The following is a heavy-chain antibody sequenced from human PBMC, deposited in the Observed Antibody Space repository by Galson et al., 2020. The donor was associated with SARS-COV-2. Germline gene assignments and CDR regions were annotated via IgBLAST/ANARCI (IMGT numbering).Heavy chain of an antibody. V-gene: IGHV3-30*04. CDR2: ISYDGSNK. J-gene: IGHJ4*02. CDR1: GFTFSSYA. CDR3: ASGLLTGFDY. D-gene: IGHD4-17*01. Sequence: GESLKISCAASGFTFSSYAMHWVRQAPGKGLEWVAVISYDGSNKYYADSVKGRFTISRDNSKNTLYLQMNSLRAEDTAVYYCASGLLTGFDYWGQGTLVTVSS.